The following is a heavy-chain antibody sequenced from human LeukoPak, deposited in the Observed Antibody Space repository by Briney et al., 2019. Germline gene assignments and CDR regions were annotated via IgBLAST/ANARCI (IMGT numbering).Heavy chain of an antibody. CDR1: GYTFGSYG. Sequence: ASVKVSCKASGYTFGSYGIAWVRQAPGQGLEWMGRISGYSGDTIYSQNLQGRVIMTTETTTNTAYMELRSLRSEDTAVYYCSRGLSTTAGTDDAFEIWGQGTMVTVSS. V-gene: IGHV1-18*01. J-gene: IGHJ3*02. CDR2: ISGYSGDT. CDR3: SRGLSTTAGTDDAFEI. D-gene: IGHD6-13*01.